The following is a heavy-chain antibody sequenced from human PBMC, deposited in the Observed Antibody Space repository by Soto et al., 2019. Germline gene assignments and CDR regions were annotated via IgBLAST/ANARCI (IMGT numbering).Heavy chain of an antibody. J-gene: IGHJ6*02. D-gene: IGHD3-10*01. CDR3: ARDPYYYGSEGDYYYGMDV. V-gene: IGHV1-69*01. CDR2: IIPIFGTA. Sequence: QVQLVQSGAEVKKPGSSVKVSCKASGGTFSSYAISWVRQAPGQGLEWMGGIIPIFGTANYAQKFQGRVTITADESTSTAYMELSSLRSEDTAVYYCARDPYYYGSEGDYYYGMDVWGQGTTVTVSS. CDR1: GGTFSSYA.